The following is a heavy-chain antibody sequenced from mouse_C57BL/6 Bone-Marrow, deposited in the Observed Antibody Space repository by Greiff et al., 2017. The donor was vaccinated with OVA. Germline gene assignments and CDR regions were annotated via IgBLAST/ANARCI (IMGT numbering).Heavy chain of an antibody. CDR2: IYPGNSDT. D-gene: IGHD2-4*01. CDR1: GYTFTSYW. J-gene: IGHJ3*01. V-gene: IGHV1-5*01. Sequence: VHVKQSGTVLARPGASVKLSCKTSGYTFTSYWMHWVKQRPGQGLAWIGAIYPGNSDTRYNQKFKGKAKLTAVTSASTAYMELSSLTNEDSAVYYCTRRGDYVFAWFAYWGQGTLVTVSA. CDR3: TRRGDYVFAWFAY.